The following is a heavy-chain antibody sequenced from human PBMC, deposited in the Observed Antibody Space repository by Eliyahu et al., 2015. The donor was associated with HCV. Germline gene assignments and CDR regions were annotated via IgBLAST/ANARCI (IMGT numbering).Heavy chain of an antibody. D-gene: IGHD3-3*01. CDR1: GGSIXXGGYX. Sequence: QVQLQESGPGLVKPSQTLSLTCXXXGGSIXXGGYXWSWIRQHPGKGLEWIGYIYYSGSTYYNPSLKSRVTISVDTSKNQFSLKLSSVTAADTAVYYCARGPITIFGVVRWDREYFQHWGQGTLVTVSS. V-gene: IGHV4-31*03. J-gene: IGHJ1*01. CDR2: IYYSGST. CDR3: ARGPITIFGVVRWDREYFQH.